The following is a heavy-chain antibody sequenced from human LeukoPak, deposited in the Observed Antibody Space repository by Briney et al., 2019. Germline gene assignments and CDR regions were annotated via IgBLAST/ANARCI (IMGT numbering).Heavy chain of an antibody. CDR2: FIPFFLTA. CDR1: GGTLISYA. Sequence: SXXVSCKASGGTLISYAISWVRQAPGQGREWIGIFIPFFLTANYAHTFQAILPITMDESTRTAYMELTSLRSEDTAVYYCARDDGYNLVEGYSGQGTLVTVSS. J-gene: IGHJ4*02. D-gene: IGHD5-24*01. V-gene: IGHV1-69*05. CDR3: ARDDGYNLVEGY.